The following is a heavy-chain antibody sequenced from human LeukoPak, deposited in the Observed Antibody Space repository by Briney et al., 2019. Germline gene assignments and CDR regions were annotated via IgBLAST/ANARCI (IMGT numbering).Heavy chain of an antibody. V-gene: IGHV1-46*01. Sequence: HGASVKVSCKASGYTFINYGISWVRQAPGQGLEWMGIINPSGGSTSYAQKFQGRVTMTRDMSTSTVYMELSSLRSEDTAVYYCARRGRDGYNSDYWGQGTLVTVSS. CDR2: INPSGGST. CDR3: ARRGRDGYNSDY. J-gene: IGHJ4*02. CDR1: GYTFINYG. D-gene: IGHD5-24*01.